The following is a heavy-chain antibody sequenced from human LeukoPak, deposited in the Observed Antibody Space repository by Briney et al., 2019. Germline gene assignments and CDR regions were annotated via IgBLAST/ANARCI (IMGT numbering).Heavy chain of an antibody. CDR3: AREYREQWLVRFSYFDY. Sequence: PGGSLRLSCAASGFTVSSNYTSWVRQAPGKGLEWVSVIYSGGSTYYADSVKGRFTISRDNSKNTLYLQMNSLRAEDTAVYYCAREYREQWLVRFSYFDYWGQGTLATVSS. V-gene: IGHV3-53*01. D-gene: IGHD6-19*01. CDR1: GFTVSSNY. J-gene: IGHJ4*02. CDR2: IYSGGST.